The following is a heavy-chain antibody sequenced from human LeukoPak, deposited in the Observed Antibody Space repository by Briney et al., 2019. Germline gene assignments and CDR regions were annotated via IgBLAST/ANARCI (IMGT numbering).Heavy chain of an antibody. CDR3: ARLGGYCSGGSCSLYFDY. Sequence: GESLQISCKGSGSIFTSYWIGWVRQMPGKGLEWMGIIYPGDSDTRYSPSFQGQVTISADKSISTAYLQWSSLKASDTAMYYCARLGGYCSGGSCSLYFDYWGQGTLVTVSS. D-gene: IGHD2-15*01. CDR2: IYPGDSDT. J-gene: IGHJ4*02. V-gene: IGHV5-51*01. CDR1: GSIFTSYW.